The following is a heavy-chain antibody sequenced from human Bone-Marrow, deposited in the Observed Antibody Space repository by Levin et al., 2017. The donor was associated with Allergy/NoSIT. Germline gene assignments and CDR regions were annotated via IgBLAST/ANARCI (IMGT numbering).Heavy chain of an antibody. J-gene: IGHJ2*01. CDR2: INHSGST. CDR1: GGSFSGYY. D-gene: IGHD5-18*01. V-gene: IGHV4-34*01. Sequence: PSETLSLTCAVYGGSFSGYYWSWIRQPPGKGLEWIGEINHSGSTNYNPSLKSRVTISVDTSKNQFSLKLSSVTAADTAVYYCARGTARLDLWGRGTLVTVSS. CDR3: ARGTARLDL.